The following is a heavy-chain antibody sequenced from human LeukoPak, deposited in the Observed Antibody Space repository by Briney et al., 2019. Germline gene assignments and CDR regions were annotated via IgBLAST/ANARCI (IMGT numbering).Heavy chain of an antibody. J-gene: IGHJ2*01. V-gene: IGHV3-74*01. CDR3: ARVRKYSGYYSWYFDL. D-gene: IGHD5-12*01. CDR1: GFTFSSYW. Sequence: PGGSLRLSCAASGFTFSSYWMHWVRQGPGKGLVWVSRIYSDGSRTTYADSVKGRFTISGDNAKNTLYLQMNSLRAGDTAVYYCARVRKYSGYYSWYFDLWGRGTLVTVSS. CDR2: IYSDGSRT.